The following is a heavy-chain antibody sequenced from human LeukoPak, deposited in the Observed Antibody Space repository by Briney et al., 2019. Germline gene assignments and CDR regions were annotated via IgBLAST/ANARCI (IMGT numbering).Heavy chain of an antibody. V-gene: IGHV1-2*02. Sequence: ASVKVSCKASGYTFTSYDINWVRQATGQGLEWMGWINPNSGGTNYAQKFQGRVTMTRDTSISTAYMELSRLRSDDTAVYYCARGKYSSSLTDYWGQGTLVTVSS. D-gene: IGHD6-6*01. CDR1: GYTFTSYD. CDR2: INPNSGGT. CDR3: ARGKYSSSLTDY. J-gene: IGHJ4*02.